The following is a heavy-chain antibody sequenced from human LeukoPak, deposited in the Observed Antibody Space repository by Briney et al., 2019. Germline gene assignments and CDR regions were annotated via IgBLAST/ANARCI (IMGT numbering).Heavy chain of an antibody. V-gene: IGHV4-30-2*01. CDR1: GGSISSGGYS. D-gene: IGHD3-3*01. Sequence: SETLSLTCAVSGGSISSGGYSWSWLRQPPGKGLEWIGCIYHSGSTYYNPSLKSRVTISVDRSKNQFSLKLSSVTAADTAVYYCARVSSYYDFWSGPTFDYWGQGTLVTVSS. CDR3: ARVSSYYDFWSGPTFDY. J-gene: IGHJ4*02. CDR2: IYHSGST.